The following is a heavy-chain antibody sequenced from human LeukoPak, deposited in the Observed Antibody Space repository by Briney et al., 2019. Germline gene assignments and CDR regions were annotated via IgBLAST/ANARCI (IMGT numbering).Heavy chain of an antibody. CDR2: MSSSSSTR. J-gene: IGHJ6*02. V-gene: IGHV3-48*02. CDR3: ARVQPPPTVVTPRYYYYGMDV. CDR1: GFTFSSYS. Sequence: GGSLRLSCAASGFTFSSYSMNGVRQAPGKGREGVSYMSSSSSTRYYADSVKGRFTISRDTAKNSLYLHMYRLRDEDTPVYYCARVQPPPTVVTPRYYYYGMDVWGQGPTVPVSS. D-gene: IGHD4-23*01.